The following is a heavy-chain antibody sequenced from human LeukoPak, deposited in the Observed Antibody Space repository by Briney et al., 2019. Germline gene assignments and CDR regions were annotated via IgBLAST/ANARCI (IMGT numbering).Heavy chain of an antibody. CDR2: ISYDGSNK. CDR1: GFTFSSYG. V-gene: IGHV3-30*19. D-gene: IGHD6-6*01. Sequence: GGSLRLSCAASGFTFSSYGMHWVRQAPGKGLEWVAVISYDGSNKYYADSVKGRFTISRDNSKNTLYLQMNSLRAEDTAVYYCARVTVPGDAFDIWGQGTMVTVSS. CDR3: ARVTVPGDAFDI. J-gene: IGHJ3*02.